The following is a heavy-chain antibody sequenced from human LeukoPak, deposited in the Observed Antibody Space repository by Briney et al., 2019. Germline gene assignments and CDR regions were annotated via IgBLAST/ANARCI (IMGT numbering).Heavy chain of an antibody. CDR1: GGSISSNSYY. J-gene: IGHJ5*02. CDR2: IYYSGST. D-gene: IGHD3-10*01. V-gene: IGHV4-39*01. Sequence: SETLSLTCTVSGGSISSNSYYWGWIRQPPGKGLEWIGSIYYSGSTYYNPSLKSRVTISVDTSKNQFSLKLNSVTAADTAVYYCARSRYYYGSGNYGVPNWFDPCGQGTLVTVSS. CDR3: ARSRYYYGSGNYGVPNWFDP.